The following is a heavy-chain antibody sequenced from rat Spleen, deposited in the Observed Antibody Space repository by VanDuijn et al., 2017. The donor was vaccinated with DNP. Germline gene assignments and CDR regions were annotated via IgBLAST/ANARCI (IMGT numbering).Heavy chain of an antibody. CDR3: ATGTLAY. V-gene: IGHV5-25*01. CDR2: ISTSGGVT. J-gene: IGHJ3*01. Sequence: EVQVVESGGGLVQPGRSMTVSCAASGFTFSHSDMAWVRQAPTKGLEWVASISTSGGVTYYRDSVKGRFTISRDNAESTLYLQMDSLRSEDTATYYCATGTLAYWGQGTLGTVSS. CDR1: GFTFSHSD.